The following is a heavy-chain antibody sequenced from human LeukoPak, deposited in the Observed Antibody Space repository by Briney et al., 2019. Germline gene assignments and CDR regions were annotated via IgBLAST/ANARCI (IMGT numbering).Heavy chain of an antibody. CDR3: ARDQYGSGSYGY. V-gene: IGHV1-2*02. D-gene: IGHD3-10*01. CDR1: GYTFTGYY. J-gene: IGHJ4*02. Sequence: ASAKVSCKASGYTFTGYYMHWVRQAPGQGLEWMGWINPNSGGTNYAQKFQGRVTMTRDTSISTAYMELSRLRSDDTAVYYCARDQYGSGSYGYWGQGTLVTVSS. CDR2: INPNSGGT.